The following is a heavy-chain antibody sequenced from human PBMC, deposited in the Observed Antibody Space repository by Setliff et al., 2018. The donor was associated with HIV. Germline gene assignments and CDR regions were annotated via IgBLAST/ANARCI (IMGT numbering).Heavy chain of an antibody. V-gene: IGHV4-34*01. CDR3: AREYDSSGYGANFDY. CDR1: GGSFSGYY. Sequence: SETLSLTCAVYGGSFSGYYWSWIRQPPGKGLEWIREINHSGSTNYNPSLKSRVTISVDTSKNQFSLRLSSVTAADTAVYYCAREYDSSGYGANFDYWGQGTLVTVSS. CDR2: INHSGST. D-gene: IGHD3-22*01. J-gene: IGHJ4*02.